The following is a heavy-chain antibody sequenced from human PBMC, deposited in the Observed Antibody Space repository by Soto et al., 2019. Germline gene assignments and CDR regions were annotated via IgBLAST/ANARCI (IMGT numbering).Heavy chain of an antibody. CDR2: IYYSGST. D-gene: IGHD2-21*02. CDR1: GGSISSYY. J-gene: IGHJ3*02. CDR3: ARDNCGGDCYSFFASGAFDI. V-gene: IGHV4-59*01. Sequence: SETLSLTCTVSGGSISSYYWSWIRQPPGKGLEWIGYIYYSGSTNYNPSLKSRVTISVDTSKNQFSLKLSSVTAADTAVYYCARDNCGGDCYSFFASGAFDIWGQGTMVTVSS.